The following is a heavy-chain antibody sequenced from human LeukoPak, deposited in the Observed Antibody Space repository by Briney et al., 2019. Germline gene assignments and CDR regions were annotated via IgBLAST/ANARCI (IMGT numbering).Heavy chain of an antibody. Sequence: ASVKVSCKASGYTFTGCYMHWVRQAPGQGLEWMGWINANSGGTNYAQKFQGRVTMTRDTSISTAYMELSRLRADDTAVYYCARGDGYNLLDYWGQGALVTVSS. CDR3: ARGDGYNLLDY. J-gene: IGHJ4*02. V-gene: IGHV1-2*02. D-gene: IGHD5-24*01. CDR2: INANSGGT. CDR1: GYTFTGCY.